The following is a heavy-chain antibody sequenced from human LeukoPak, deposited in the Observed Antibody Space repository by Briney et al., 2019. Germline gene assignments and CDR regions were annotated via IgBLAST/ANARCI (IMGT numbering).Heavy chain of an antibody. CDR2: IIPIFGTA. CDR1: GGTFSSYA. CDR3: ARGRYRVGYCSSTSCYGLEAFDI. J-gene: IGHJ3*02. V-gene: IGHV1-69*05. D-gene: IGHD2-2*01. Sequence: SVKVSCKATGGTFSSYAISWVRQAPGQGLEWMGGIIPIFGTANYAQKFQGRVTITTDESTSTAYMELSSLRSEDTAVYYCARGRYRVGYCSSTSCYGLEAFDIWGQGTMVTVSS.